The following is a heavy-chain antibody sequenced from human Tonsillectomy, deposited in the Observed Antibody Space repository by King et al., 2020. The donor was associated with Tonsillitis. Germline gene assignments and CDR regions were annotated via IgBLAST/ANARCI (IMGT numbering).Heavy chain of an antibody. CDR2: IYPGDSDT. D-gene: IGHD3-3*01. CDR3: ARLGPDTIFGVATPPRFDP. J-gene: IGHJ5*02. CDR1: GYSFTSYW. V-gene: IGHV5-51*01. Sequence: QLVQSGAEVKKPGESLKISCKGSGYSFTSYWIGWVRQMPGKGLEWMGIIYPGDSDTRYSPSFQGQVTISADKSISTAYLQWSSLKASDTAMYYCARLGPDTIFGVATPPRFDPWGQGTLVTVSS.